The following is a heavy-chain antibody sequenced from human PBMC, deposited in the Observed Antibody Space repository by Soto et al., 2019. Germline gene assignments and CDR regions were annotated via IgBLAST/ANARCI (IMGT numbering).Heavy chain of an antibody. CDR2: IDWNGGRT. V-gene: IGHV3-20*04. CDR3: ARDPYGMIVVVITKFDN. J-gene: IGHJ4*02. CDR1: RFISDDCG. Sequence: PGGSLRLSCAVSRFISDDCGMKWVRQAPGKGLEWVSGIDWNGGRTGYADSVKVRLTISRDNAKNSLYLQMSSLRAEDTALYYCARDPYGMIVVVITKFDNWGQGTLVTV. D-gene: IGHD3-22*01.